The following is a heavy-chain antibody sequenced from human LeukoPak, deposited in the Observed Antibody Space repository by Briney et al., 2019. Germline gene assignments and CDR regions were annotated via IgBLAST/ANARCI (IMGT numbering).Heavy chain of an antibody. D-gene: IGHD3-22*01. Sequence: SETLSLTCAVYGGSFIGYYWSWFRQPPGKGLEWMGEIILSGSTNYNPSLKRRVTISADTSKNQFSLKLSSVTAADTAVFYCARGPPFMIVVVITPRGYFDYWGQGTLVTVSS. CDR2: IILSGST. CDR1: GGSFIGYY. J-gene: IGHJ4*02. V-gene: IGHV4-34*01. CDR3: ARGPPFMIVVVITPRGYFDY.